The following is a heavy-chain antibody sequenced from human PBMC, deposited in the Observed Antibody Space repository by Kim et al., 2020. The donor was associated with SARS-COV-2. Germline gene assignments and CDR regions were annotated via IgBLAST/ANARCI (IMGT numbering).Heavy chain of an antibody. J-gene: IGHJ6*02. CDR3: ARDVNGDYEFTQDFYYGMDV. CDR2: ISDYNGNT. V-gene: IGHV1-18*01. D-gene: IGHD4-17*01. Sequence: ASVKVSCKASGYIFTSHGISWVRQAPGQGLEWMGWISDYNGNTKYAQNFQGRVSMTTDTSTSTAHMELGSLRADDTAVYYCARDVNGDYEFTQDFYYGMDVWGLGTTVTVSS. CDR1: GYIFTSHG.